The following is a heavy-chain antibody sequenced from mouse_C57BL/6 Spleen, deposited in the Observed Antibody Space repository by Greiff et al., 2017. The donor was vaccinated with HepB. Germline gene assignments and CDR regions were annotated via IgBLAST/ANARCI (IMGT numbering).Heavy chain of an antibody. CDR3: ARNFGNRGYFDV. Sequence: VQLQQSGPGLVQPSPRLSITCTASGFSFTSYGVHWVRQSPGKGLEWLGVIWSGGSTDYNAAFITSMSISKDNSKSQVFFKMSSLQADDAAKYYCARNFGNRGYFDVWGKGTTVTVSS. V-gene: IGHV2-2*01. CDR1: GFSFTSYG. D-gene: IGHD2-1*01. J-gene: IGHJ1*03. CDR2: IWSGGST.